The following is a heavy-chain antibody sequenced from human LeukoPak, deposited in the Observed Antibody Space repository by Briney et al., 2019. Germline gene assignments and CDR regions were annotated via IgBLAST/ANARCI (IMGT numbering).Heavy chain of an antibody. CDR2: INPNSGGT. CDR1: GYTFTGYY. CDR3: ARGYDPPPYYYYYGMDV. D-gene: IGHD3-3*01. Sequence: ASVKVSCKASGYTFTGYYMHWVRQAPGQGLEWMGWINPNSGGTNYAQKFQGRVTMTRDTSISTAYMELSRLRSDDTAVYYWARGYDPPPYYYYYGMDVWGQGTTVTVSS. V-gene: IGHV1-2*02. J-gene: IGHJ6*02.